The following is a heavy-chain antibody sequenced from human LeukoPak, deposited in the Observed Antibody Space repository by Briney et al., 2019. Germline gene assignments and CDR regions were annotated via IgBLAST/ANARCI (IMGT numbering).Heavy chain of an antibody. Sequence: GASLQISCKGSGSIFTSYWIGWVRQLPGKGLEWMGIIYPGDSDTRYSPSFQGQVTISADKSISTAYLQWSSLKASDTAMYYCARSGYDILTGSATLGWFDRWGQGTLVTVSS. V-gene: IGHV5-51*01. D-gene: IGHD3-9*01. CDR1: GSIFTSYW. J-gene: IGHJ5*02. CDR2: IYPGDSDT. CDR3: ARSGYDILTGSATLGWFDR.